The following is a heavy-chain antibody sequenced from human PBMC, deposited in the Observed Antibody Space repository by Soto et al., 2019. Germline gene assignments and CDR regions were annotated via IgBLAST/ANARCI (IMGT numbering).Heavy chain of an antibody. V-gene: IGHV3-9*01. D-gene: IGHD4-17*01. CDR1: GFTFDDYA. Sequence: EVQLVESGGGLVQPGRSLRLSCAASGFTFDDYAMHWVRQAPGKGLEWVSGISWNSGSIGYADSVKGRFTISRDNAKNSLYLQMNSLSAEDTALYYCASETPKGYGDYHGWFDPWGQGTLVTVSS. J-gene: IGHJ5*02. CDR2: ISWNSGSI. CDR3: ASETPKGYGDYHGWFDP.